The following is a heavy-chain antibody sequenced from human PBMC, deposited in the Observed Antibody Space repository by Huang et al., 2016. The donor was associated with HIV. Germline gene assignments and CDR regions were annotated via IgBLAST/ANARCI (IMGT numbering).Heavy chain of an antibody. CDR1: GGTFSSYV. J-gene: IGHJ4*02. CDR2: ITPIFDKT. D-gene: IGHD1-26*01. CDR3: ATGPRGSGSFN. V-gene: IGHV1-69*01. Sequence: QVQLVQSGAEVKKPGSSVKVSCKASGGTFSSYVISWVRQAPGQGLEWMGGITPIFDKTNYAQKFQGRVTIIADESTRTAYMEMSSLRPEDMATYYCATGPRGSGSFNWGQGTLVIVSS.